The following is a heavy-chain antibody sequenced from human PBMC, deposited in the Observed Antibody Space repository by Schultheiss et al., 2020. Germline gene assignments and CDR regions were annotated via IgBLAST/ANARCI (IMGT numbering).Heavy chain of an antibody. CDR1: GFTFSSYA. CDR2: ISSDGTKQ. D-gene: IGHD4-11*01. Sequence: GGSLTLSCAASGFTFSSYAMHWVRQAPGKGLEWVAVISSDGTKQYYADSVKGRFTVSRDNSKDTLYLQMNSLRAEDTAVYYCAKEDSRFYYFDYWGQGTLVTVSS. V-gene: IGHV3-30*18. CDR3: AKEDSRFYYFDY. J-gene: IGHJ4*02.